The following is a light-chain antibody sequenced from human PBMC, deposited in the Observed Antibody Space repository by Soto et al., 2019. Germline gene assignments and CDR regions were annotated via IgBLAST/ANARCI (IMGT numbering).Light chain of an antibody. Sequence: QSALTQPRSVSGSPGQSVTISCTGTSSDIGGYNYVSWYQQHPGKAPELMIYDVSKRPSGVPDRFSGSKSGNTASLTISGLQAEDEADYYCCSYAGTYTSWVFGGGTQLTVL. CDR1: SSDIGGYNY. CDR2: DVS. J-gene: IGLJ3*02. CDR3: CSYAGTYTSWV. V-gene: IGLV2-11*01.